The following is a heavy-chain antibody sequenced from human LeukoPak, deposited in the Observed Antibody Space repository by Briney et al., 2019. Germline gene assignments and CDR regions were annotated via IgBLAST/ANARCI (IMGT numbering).Heavy chain of an antibody. J-gene: IGHJ1*01. D-gene: IGHD1-1*01. CDR3: ARDMRGGTAYFQY. CDR1: GYTFTGYY. CDR2: INPNSGGT. Sequence: ASVKVSCKASGYTFTGYYMHWVRQAPGQGLEWMGRINPNSGGTNYAQKFQGRVTMTRDTPISTAYMELSRLRSDDTAVYYCARDMRGGTAYFQYWGQGTMVTVSS. V-gene: IGHV1-2*06.